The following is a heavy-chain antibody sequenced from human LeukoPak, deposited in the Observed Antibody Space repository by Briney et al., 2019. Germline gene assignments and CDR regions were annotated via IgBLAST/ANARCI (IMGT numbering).Heavy chain of an antibody. Sequence: PGGSLRLSCAASGFTFSSYGMHWVRQAPGKGLEWVAVISYDGSNKYYADSVKGRFTISRDNSKNTLYLQMNSLRAEDTAVYYCAKGSGLYGLDYWGQGTLVTVSS. CDR2: ISYDGSNK. V-gene: IGHV3-30*18. J-gene: IGHJ4*02. CDR1: GFTFSSYG. CDR3: AKGSGLYGLDY. D-gene: IGHD2-2*02.